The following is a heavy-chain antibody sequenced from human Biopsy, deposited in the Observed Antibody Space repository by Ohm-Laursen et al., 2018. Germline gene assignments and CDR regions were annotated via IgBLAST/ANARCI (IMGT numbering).Heavy chain of an antibody. Sequence: GTLSLTWTVSGDSISSYYWSWIRQTPGKGLEWIGYIYYSGSTNYNPSLKSRVTISVDTSKNQFSLRLNSVTAADTAVYYCARATNSTGWPYYYFYGMDVWGQGTTVTVSS. CDR2: IYYSGST. V-gene: IGHV4-59*01. CDR3: ARATNSTGWPYYYFYGMDV. CDR1: GDSISSYY. J-gene: IGHJ6*02. D-gene: IGHD2/OR15-2a*01.